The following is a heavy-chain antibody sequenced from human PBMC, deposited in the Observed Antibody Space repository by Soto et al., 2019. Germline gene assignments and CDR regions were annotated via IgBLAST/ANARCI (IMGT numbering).Heavy chain of an antibody. CDR3: ARTFTIFGVVTRMYNYYGMVV. CDR2: MNPNSGNT. V-gene: IGHV1-8*01. CDR1: GYTFTSYD. J-gene: IGHJ6*02. D-gene: IGHD3-3*01. Sequence: VQLVQSGAEVKKPGASVKVSCKASGYTFTSYDINWVRQATGQGLEWMGWMNPNSGNTGYAQKFQGRVTMTRNTSISTASMELSSLRSEDTAVYYCARTFTIFGVVTRMYNYYGMVVWGQGTTVTVSS.